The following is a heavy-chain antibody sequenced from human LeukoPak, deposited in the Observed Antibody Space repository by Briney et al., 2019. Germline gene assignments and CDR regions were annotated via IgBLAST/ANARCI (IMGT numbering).Heavy chain of an antibody. J-gene: IGHJ4*02. V-gene: IGHV4-39*01. CDR1: GASISGGTYY. CDR3: ARRGGSGRAFDY. Sequence: SETLSLTCSVSGASISGGTYYWGWLRQPPGEGLEGIGRIYYTGSTYDNPSLEGRVTISVDTSKNQFSLKLSSVTAADTAVYYCARRGGSGRAFDYWGQGTLVTVSS. D-gene: IGHD1-26*01. CDR2: IYYTGST.